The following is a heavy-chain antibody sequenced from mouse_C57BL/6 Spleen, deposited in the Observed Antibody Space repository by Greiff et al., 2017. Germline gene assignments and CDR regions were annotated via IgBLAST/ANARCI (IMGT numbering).Heavy chain of an antibody. Sequence: QVQLQQPGAELVKPGASVQMSCKASGYTFTSYWITWVKQRPGQGLEWIGDIYPGSGSTNYNEKFKSKATLTVDTSSSTAYMQLSSLTSEDSAVYYCARGGLNPSWYFDVWGTGTTVTVSS. CDR1: GYTFTSYW. CDR3: ARGGLNPSWYFDV. J-gene: IGHJ1*03. V-gene: IGHV1-55*01. D-gene: IGHD3-2*02. CDR2: IYPGSGST.